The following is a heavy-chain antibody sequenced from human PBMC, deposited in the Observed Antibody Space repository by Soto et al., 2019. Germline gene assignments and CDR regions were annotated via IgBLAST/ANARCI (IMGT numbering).Heavy chain of an antibody. V-gene: IGHV4-39*01. Sequence: SETLSLTCTVSGGSISSSSYYWGWIRQPPGKGLEWIGSIYYSGSTCYNPSLKSRVTISVDTSKNQFSLKLSSVTAADTAVYYCASDPSMQDAFDIWGQGTMVTVSS. J-gene: IGHJ3*02. CDR1: GGSISSSSYY. CDR2: IYYSGST. CDR3: ASDPSMQDAFDI.